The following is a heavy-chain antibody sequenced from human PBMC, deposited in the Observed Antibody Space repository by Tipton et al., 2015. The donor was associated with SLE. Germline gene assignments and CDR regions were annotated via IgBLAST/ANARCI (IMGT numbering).Heavy chain of an antibody. Sequence: GLVKPSETLSLTCTVSGGSIRNYYWSWIRQPPGKGLEWIGYFYHSGNTNYKSPLKSRVTMTVDTSKNQFSLKLSSVTAADTAVYFCARHDAGGYFFDSWGQGSLVTVSS. D-gene: IGHD5-12*01. CDR1: GGSIRNYY. J-gene: IGHJ4*02. V-gene: IGHV4-59*08. CDR3: ARHDAGGYFFDS. CDR2: FYHSGNT.